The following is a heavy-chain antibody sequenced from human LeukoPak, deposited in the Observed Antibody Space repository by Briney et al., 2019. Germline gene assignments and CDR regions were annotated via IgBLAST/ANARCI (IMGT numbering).Heavy chain of an antibody. J-gene: IGHJ4*02. D-gene: IGHD3-9*01. CDR3: ARDRRYFDWVFDY. Sequence: PGGSLRLSCAASGFTFSSYSMNWVRQAPGKGLEWVSYISSSSSYIYYADSVKGRFTISRDNAKNSLYLQMNSLRAEDTAVYYCARDRRYFDWVFDYWGQGTLVTVSS. V-gene: IGHV3-21*01. CDR2: ISSSSSYI. CDR1: GFTFSSYS.